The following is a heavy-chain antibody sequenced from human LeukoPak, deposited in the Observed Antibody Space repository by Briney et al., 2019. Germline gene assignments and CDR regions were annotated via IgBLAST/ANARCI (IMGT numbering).Heavy chain of an antibody. D-gene: IGHD2-15*01. CDR1: GGSISSDGCC. CDR2: IYDSGST. Sequence: SETLSLTCAVSGGSISSDGCCWSWMRQPPGKGLAGVGYIYDSGSTYYTPSLKSRFTISVDRTKNQFSLKLSSVTAADTAVYYHARRAGYCSGSSCYSAWYFDLWGRGTMVTVSS. CDR3: ARRAGYCSGSSCYSAWYFDL. V-gene: IGHV4-30-2*01. J-gene: IGHJ2*01.